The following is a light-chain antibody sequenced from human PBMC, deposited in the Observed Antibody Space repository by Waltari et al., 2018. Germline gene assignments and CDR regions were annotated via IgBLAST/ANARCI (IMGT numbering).Light chain of an antibody. CDR3: QTWGTGILV. CDR1: SGHSSYA. V-gene: IGLV4-69*01. Sequence: QLVLTQSPSASASLGASAKLTCTLSSGHSSYAIAWHQQQPEKGPRYLMRLNSDGSHRKGDGIPDRFSGSSSGAERYLTISSLQSEDEADYYCQTWGTGILVFGGGTKLTVL. J-gene: IGLJ2*01. CDR2: LNSDGSH.